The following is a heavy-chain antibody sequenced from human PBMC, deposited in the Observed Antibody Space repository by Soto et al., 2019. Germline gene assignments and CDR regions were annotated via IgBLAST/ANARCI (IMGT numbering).Heavy chain of an antibody. D-gene: IGHD1-26*01. V-gene: IGHV5-10-1*01. J-gene: IGHJ4*02. CDR3: ARTNSGSYYEVFDY. Sequence: PGESLKISCQGSGYNFSDYWINWVRQVPGKGLEWLGRIDPTDSYTRYGPSFRGHVTISLDKSISTAYLQWSSLKASDTAMYYCARTNSGSYYEVFDYWGQGTPVTVSS. CDR2: IDPTDSYT. CDR1: GYNFSDYW.